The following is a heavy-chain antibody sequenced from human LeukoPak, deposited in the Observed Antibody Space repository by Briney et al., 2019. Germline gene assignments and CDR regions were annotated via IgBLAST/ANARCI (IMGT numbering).Heavy chain of an antibody. CDR1: GYTFTSYG. V-gene: IGHV1-18*01. J-gene: IGHJ3*02. CDR2: ISAYNGNT. CDR3: ARDRPYYYDSSGYSRDAFDI. Sequence: ASVKVSCKASGYTFTSYGISWARQAPGQGLEWMGWISAYNGNTNYAQKLQGRVTMTTDTSTSTAYMELRSLRSDDTAVYYCARDRPYYYDSSGYSRDAFDIWGQGTMVTVSS. D-gene: IGHD3-22*01.